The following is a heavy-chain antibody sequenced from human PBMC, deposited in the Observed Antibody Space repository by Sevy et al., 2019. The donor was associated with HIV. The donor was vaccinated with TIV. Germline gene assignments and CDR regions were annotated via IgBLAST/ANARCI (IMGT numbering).Heavy chain of an antibody. V-gene: IGHV3-23*01. CDR3: AXXXXTXXXXXXX. J-gene: IGHJ4*02. Sequence: GGSLRLSXGASGFTXXXXXMSWVRQAPGKGPEWVSGINNGXSTYYADSVKGRFTISRDNSKKMVFLQMKSLRAEDTAVYYCAXXXXTXXXXXXXWGXXALVTVSS. CDR2: INNGXST. CDR1: GFTXXXXX.